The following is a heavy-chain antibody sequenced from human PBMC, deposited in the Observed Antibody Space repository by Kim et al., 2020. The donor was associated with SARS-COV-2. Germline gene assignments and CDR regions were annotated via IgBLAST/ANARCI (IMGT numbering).Heavy chain of an antibody. D-gene: IGHD3-10*01. Sequence: GESLKISCKGSGYSFTSYWIGWVRQMPGKGLEWMGIIYPGDSDTRYSPSFQGQVTISADKSISTAYLQWSSLKASDTAMYYCARHRSPHYYGSGSYGSGAYYYYYGMDVWGQGTTVTVSS. CDR3: ARHRSPHYYGSGSYGSGAYYYYYGMDV. J-gene: IGHJ6*02. CDR1: GYSFTSYW. V-gene: IGHV5-51*01. CDR2: IYPGDSDT.